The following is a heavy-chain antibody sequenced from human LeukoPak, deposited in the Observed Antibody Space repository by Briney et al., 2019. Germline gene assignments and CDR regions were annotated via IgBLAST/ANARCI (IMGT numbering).Heavy chain of an antibody. V-gene: IGHV3-30-3*01. CDR1: GFTFSSYA. J-gene: IGHJ6*02. D-gene: IGHD6-19*01. Sequence: PGRSLRLSCAASGFTFSSYAMHWVRQAPGKGLEWVAVISYDGSNKYYADSVKGRFTISRDNSKNTLYLQMNSLRDEDTAVYYCARVQQWLARKIYYGMDVWGQGTTVTVSS. CDR3: ARVQQWLARKIYYGMDV. CDR2: ISYDGSNK.